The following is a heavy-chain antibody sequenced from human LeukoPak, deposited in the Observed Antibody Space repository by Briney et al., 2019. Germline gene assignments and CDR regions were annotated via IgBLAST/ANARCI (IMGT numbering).Heavy chain of an antibody. CDR3: TRGMRATPIYY. J-gene: IGHJ4*02. D-gene: IGHD1-26*01. CDR1: GGSFTNYA. V-gene: IGHV1-69*05. Sequence: SVKVSCKASGGSFTNYAISWVRQAPGQGLEWMGGIIPLFGSAQYAQKFQGRVTITTDELASTAYMELRSLRSEDTAVFYCTRGMRATPIYYWGQGTLVTVSS. CDR2: IIPLFGSA.